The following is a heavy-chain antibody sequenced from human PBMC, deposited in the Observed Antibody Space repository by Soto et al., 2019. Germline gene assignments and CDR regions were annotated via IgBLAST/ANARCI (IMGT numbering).Heavy chain of an antibody. V-gene: IGHV3-23*01. CDR2: ISGSGGST. CDR1: GFTFSSYA. Sequence: GGSLRLSCVASGFTFSSYAMSWARQAPGKGLEWVSAISGSGGSTYYADSVKGRFTISRDNSKNTLYLQMNSLRAEDTAVYYCAKEGRFGELFTFDYWGQGTLVTVSS. D-gene: IGHD3-10*01. J-gene: IGHJ4*02. CDR3: AKEGRFGELFTFDY.